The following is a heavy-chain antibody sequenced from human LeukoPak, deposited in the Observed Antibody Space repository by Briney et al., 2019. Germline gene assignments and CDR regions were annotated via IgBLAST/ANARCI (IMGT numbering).Heavy chain of an antibody. CDR3: ARGSPPLDGDYVDWFDP. D-gene: IGHD4-17*01. CDR2: IYYSGST. J-gene: IGHJ5*02. Sequence: SETLSLTFTVSGGSISSYYWSWIRQPPGKGLEWIGYIYYSGSTNYNPSLKSRVTISVDTSKNQFSLKLSSVTAADTAVYYCARGSPPLDGDYVDWFDPWGQGTLVTVSS. V-gene: IGHV4-59*01. CDR1: GGSISSYY.